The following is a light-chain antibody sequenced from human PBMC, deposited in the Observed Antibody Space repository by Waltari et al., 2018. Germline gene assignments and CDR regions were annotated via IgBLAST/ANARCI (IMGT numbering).Light chain of an antibody. V-gene: IGLV3-19*01. CDR2: GKN. CDR1: SLRTYY. CDR3: NSRDSSGNHVL. Sequence: SSELTQDPAVSVALGQKVRITCQGDSLRTYYASWYQQKPGQAPILVIYGKNNRPSGIPHRFSGSNSGNTATLTISGAQAEDEADYYCNSRDSSGNHVLFGGGTKLTVL. J-gene: IGLJ2*01.